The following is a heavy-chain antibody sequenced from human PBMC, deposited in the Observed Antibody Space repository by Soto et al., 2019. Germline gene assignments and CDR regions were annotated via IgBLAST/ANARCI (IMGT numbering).Heavy chain of an antibody. CDR2: LYSGGST. D-gene: IGHD3-22*01. Sequence: GGSLRLSCAASGFTVSSNFMSWVRQAPGKGLEWVSVLYSGGSTYYADSVKGRFTISRHNSKNTLYLQMNSLRAEDTAVYYCARDYYKYYDSSGYYRSPAYWGQGTLVTVSS. J-gene: IGHJ4*02. CDR3: ARDYYKYYDSSGYYRSPAY. V-gene: IGHV3-53*04. CDR1: GFTVSSNF.